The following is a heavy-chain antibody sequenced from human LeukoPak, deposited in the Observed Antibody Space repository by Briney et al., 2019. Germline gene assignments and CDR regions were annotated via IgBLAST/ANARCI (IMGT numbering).Heavy chain of an antibody. CDR2: IKSKSDGGTI. D-gene: IGHD3-3*01. Sequence: GGSLRLSCAASGLIFSDAWMSWVRQAPGKGLEWVGRIKSKSDGGTIDYAAPVKGRFIISRDDSNDMVYLQMNSLKIEDTAVYYCTTVAPDTSGHYFEVCDSWGQGTLATVSS. J-gene: IGHJ4*02. CDR1: GLIFSDAW. V-gene: IGHV3-15*01. CDR3: TTVAPDTSGHYFEVCDS.